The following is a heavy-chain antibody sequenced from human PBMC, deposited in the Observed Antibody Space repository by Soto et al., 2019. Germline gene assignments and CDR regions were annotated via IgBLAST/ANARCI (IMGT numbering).Heavy chain of an antibody. D-gene: IGHD2-15*01. CDR2: VSTSGRST. Sequence: PVGSLRLSGSASGFIFSESTIYWVRQVPGKGLEAISAVSTSGRSTYYADSVKDRFTISRDNSKNTLFLQMGSLRPEDTAIYYCVKQAHGLDGVAFDYWGQGTQVTVSS. CDR3: VKQAHGLDGVAFDY. V-gene: IGHV3-64D*06. CDR1: GFIFSEST. J-gene: IGHJ4*02.